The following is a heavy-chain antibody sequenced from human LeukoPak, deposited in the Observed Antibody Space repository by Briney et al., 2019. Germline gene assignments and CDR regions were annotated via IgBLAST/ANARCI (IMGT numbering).Heavy chain of an antibody. CDR2: IYTSGST. J-gene: IGHJ4*02. V-gene: IGHV4-4*07. Sequence: SETLSLACTVSGGSISSYYGSWIRQPAGKGLEWIGRIYTSGSTNYNPSLKSRVTMSVDTSKNQFSLKLSSVTAADTAVYYCARVDIWNDGGFDYWGQGTLVTVSS. D-gene: IGHD1-20*01. CDR3: ARVDIWNDGGFDY. CDR1: GGSISSYY.